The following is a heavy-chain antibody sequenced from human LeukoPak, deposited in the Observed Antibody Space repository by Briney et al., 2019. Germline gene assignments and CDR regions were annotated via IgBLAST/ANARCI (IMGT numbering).Heavy chain of an antibody. J-gene: IGHJ6*02. CDR1: GYTFTSYG. CDR2: ISAYNGNT. Sequence: GASVKVSCKASGYTFTSYGISWVRQAPGQGLEWMGWISAYNGNTNYAQKLQGRVTMTTDTSTSTAYMELRSLRSDDTAVYYCARDLGTRDAYSSGWYVGYYYYGMDVWGQGTTVTVSS. CDR3: ARDLGTRDAYSSGWYVGYYYYGMDV. V-gene: IGHV1-18*01. D-gene: IGHD6-19*01.